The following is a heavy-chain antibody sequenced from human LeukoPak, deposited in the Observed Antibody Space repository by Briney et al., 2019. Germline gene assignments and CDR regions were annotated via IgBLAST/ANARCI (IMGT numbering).Heavy chain of an antibody. J-gene: IGHJ4*01. D-gene: IGHD1-26*01. CDR3: ARHYYHPTTYYSTFDF. CDR2: IYSGGSNS. CDR1: GSIIANYF. V-gene: IGHV5-51*01. Sequence: GALLIICSHAAGSIIANYFICWVRQMPGKGLEYMGFIYSGGSNSCYSPPFQSQVTVSVDTSINPSYLLLSRLTASDTAIYYCARHYYHPTTYYSTFDFWGQGTLVTVSS.